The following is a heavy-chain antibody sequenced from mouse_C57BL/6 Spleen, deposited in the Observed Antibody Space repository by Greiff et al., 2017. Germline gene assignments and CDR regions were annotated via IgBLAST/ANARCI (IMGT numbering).Heavy chain of an antibody. J-gene: IGHJ4*01. D-gene: IGHD1-1*01. V-gene: IGHV3-6*01. CDR1: GYSITSGYY. CDR2: ISYDGSN. Sequence: ESGPGLVKPSQSLSLTCSVTGYSITSGYYWNWIRQFPGNKLEWMGYISYDGSNNYNPSLKNRISITRDTSKNQFFLKLNSVTTEDTATYYCARDYGQDYWGQGTSVTVSS. CDR3: ARDYGQDY.